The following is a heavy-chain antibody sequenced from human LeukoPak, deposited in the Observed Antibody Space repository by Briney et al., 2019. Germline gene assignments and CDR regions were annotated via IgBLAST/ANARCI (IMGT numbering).Heavy chain of an antibody. D-gene: IGHD3-3*01. CDR2: ISWNSGSI. J-gene: IGHJ4*02. Sequence: GGSLRLSCAASGFTFDDYAMHWVRQAPGKGLEWVSGISWNSGSIGYADSVKGRFTISRDNAKNSLYLQMNSLRAEDTALYYCAKDIKVFGVVMGGPLYYFDYWGQGTLVTVSS. V-gene: IGHV3-9*01. CDR3: AKDIKVFGVVMGGPLYYFDY. CDR1: GFTFDDYA.